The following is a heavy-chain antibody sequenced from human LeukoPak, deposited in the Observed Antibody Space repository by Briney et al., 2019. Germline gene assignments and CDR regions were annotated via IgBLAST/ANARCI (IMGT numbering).Heavy chain of an antibody. CDR2: TYYRSKWYS. CDR1: GDSVSSNSAA. CDR3: ARVMIRAYAWLSDAFDI. Sequence: SQTLSLTCAISGDSVSSNSAAWNWIRQSPSRGLEWLGRTYYRSKWYSDYAVSVKSRMTINPDTSKNQFSLQLNSVTPEDTAVYYCARVMIRAYAWLSDAFDIWGQGTMVTVSS. V-gene: IGHV6-1*01. D-gene: IGHD5-12*01. J-gene: IGHJ3*02.